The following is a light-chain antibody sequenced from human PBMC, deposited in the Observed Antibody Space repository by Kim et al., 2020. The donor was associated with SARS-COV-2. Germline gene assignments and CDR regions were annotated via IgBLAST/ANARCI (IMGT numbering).Light chain of an antibody. CDR1: ELGDKY. CDR3: QAWDSSTWV. V-gene: IGLV3-1*01. J-gene: IGLJ3*02. CDR2: QDA. Sequence: SYELTQPPSVSVSPGQTASITCSGDELGDKYVCWYQQKPGQSPVLVIYQDAKHPSGIPERFSGSNSGNTATLTISGTQALDEADYYCQAWDSSTWVFGGGTQLTVL.